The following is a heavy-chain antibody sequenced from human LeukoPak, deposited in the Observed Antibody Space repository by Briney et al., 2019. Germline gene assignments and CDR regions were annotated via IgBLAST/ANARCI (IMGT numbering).Heavy chain of an antibody. D-gene: IGHD3-3*01. J-gene: IGHJ6*02. CDR3: ARKKIDYDFWSGYYSPISYYYYGMDV. V-gene: IGHV3-30-3*01. CDR1: GFTFRNYV. Sequence: GGSLRLSCAASGFTFRNYVIHWVRQAPGKGLEWVAVTSSDLNVKLYADSVKGRFTISRDNSKNTLYLQMNSLRAEDTAVYYCARKKIDYDFWSGYYSPISYYYYGMDVWGQGTTVTVSS. CDR2: TSSDLNVK.